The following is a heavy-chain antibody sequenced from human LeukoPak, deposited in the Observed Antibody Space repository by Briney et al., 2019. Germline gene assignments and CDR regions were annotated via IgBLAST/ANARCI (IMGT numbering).Heavy chain of an antibody. V-gene: IGHV3-21*01. CDR2: ISSSSSYI. CDR3: ARDLVGGYYDSKVYYFDY. CDR1: DFSFSSYS. J-gene: IGHJ4*02. D-gene: IGHD3-22*01. Sequence: PGGSLRLSCAPSDFSFSSYSMNWVRQAPGKGLEWVSSISSSSSYIYYADSVKGRFTISRDNAKNSLYLQMNSLRAEDTAVYYCARDLVGGYYDSKVYYFDYWGQGTLVTVSS.